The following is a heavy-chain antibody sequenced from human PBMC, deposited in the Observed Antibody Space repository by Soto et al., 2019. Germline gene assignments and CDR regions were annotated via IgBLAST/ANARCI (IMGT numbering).Heavy chain of an antibody. CDR1: GYTFTNYG. CDR3: ARGSEDCFYDNRGYYSSSNFDY. D-gene: IGHD3-22*01. CDR2: ISTYNGNT. V-gene: IGHV1-18*01. J-gene: IGHJ4*02. Sequence: QVPLMQSGVEVKKSGASVTVSCKASGYTFTNYGVTWVRQAHGQGLEWMGWISTYNGNTNYAQKFQGRVTMTTETSTRTVYLELRSLKADDTAMYYCARGSEDCFYDNRGYYSSSNFDYWGQGTLVTVSS.